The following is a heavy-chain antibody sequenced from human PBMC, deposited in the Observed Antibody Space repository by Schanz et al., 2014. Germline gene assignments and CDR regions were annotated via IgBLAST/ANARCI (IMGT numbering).Heavy chain of an antibody. V-gene: IGHV1-8*02. CDR1: GYTFINSD. Sequence: QVQLVQSGAEVKEPGASAKLSCKSSGYTFINSDINWVRQAAGRGLEWMGWMNPKSGNTGYARKLQGRVTMTTDTSTSTAYMELRSLRSDDTAVYYCARDLTRGYYDSSTLYFDYWGQGNLVTVSS. J-gene: IGHJ4*02. D-gene: IGHD3-22*01. CDR2: MNPKSGNT. CDR3: ARDLTRGYYDSSTLYFDY.